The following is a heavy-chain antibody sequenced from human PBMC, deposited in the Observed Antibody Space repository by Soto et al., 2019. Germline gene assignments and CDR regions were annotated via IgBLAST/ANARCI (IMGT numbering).Heavy chain of an antibody. CDR1: GGTFSSYA. CDR3: ARDHCSSTSCYPPCYYYGMDV. Sequence: SVKFSCKASGGTFSSYAISWVRQPPGQGLEWMGGIIPVFGTANYAQKFQGRVTITADKSTSTAYMELSSLRSEDTAVYYCARDHCSSTSCYPPCYYYGMDVWGQGTTVTVSS. V-gene: IGHV1-69*06. D-gene: IGHD2-2*01. J-gene: IGHJ6*02. CDR2: IIPVFGTA.